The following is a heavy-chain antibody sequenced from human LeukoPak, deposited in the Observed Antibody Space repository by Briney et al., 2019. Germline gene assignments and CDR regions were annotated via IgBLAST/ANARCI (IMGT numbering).Heavy chain of an antibody. D-gene: IGHD2-2*02. Sequence: SQTLSLTCTVSGGSISSGGYYWSWIRQPAGKGLEWIGRIYTSGSTNYNPSFKSRVTISVDTSKSQFSLKLSSVTAADTAVYFCARGVYCSSTSCYTPEWFDPWGQGTLVTVSS. CDR3: ARGVYCSSTSCYTPEWFDP. V-gene: IGHV4-61*02. CDR2: IYTSGST. J-gene: IGHJ5*02. CDR1: GGSISSGGYY.